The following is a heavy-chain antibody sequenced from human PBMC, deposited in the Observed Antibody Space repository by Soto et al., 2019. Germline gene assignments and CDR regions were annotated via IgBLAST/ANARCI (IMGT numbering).Heavy chain of an antibody. CDR2: IYWTDGT. CDR1: GFPLSANGVA. V-gene: IGHV2-5*01. J-gene: IGHJ5*02. Sequence: QITLRESGPTLVKPTQTLTLTCAFSGFPLSANGVAVGWIRQPPGGALEGLAIIYWTDGTSIRPPLQCSLCISMDTSKNQVVLSLTNMDPRHPCPYYCASKISGSYWKFDPWGPGAQGTVAS. D-gene: IGHD3-22*01. CDR3: ASKISGSYWKFDP.